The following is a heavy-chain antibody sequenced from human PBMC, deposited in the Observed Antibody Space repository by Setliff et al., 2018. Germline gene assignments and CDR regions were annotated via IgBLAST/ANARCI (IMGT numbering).Heavy chain of an antibody. D-gene: IGHD3-3*01. CDR1: GDSISSSYYY. V-gene: IGHV4-39*07. Sequence: ETLSLTCTVSGDSISSSYYYWGWIRQPPGKGLEWIGSIYYSGSTYYNPSLKSRVTISVDTSKNQFSLKLSSVTAADTAVYYCARASADYDFWSGYYTGGAFDIWGQGTMVTVSS. CDR2: IYYSGST. J-gene: IGHJ3*02. CDR3: ARASADYDFWSGYYTGGAFDI.